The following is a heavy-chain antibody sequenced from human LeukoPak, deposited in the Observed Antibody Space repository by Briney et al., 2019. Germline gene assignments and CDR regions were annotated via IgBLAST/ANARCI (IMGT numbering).Heavy chain of an antibody. Sequence: GGSLRLSCAASGFTFSNYGMSWVRRAPGKGLEWVSGISGSGDDTPHADSVKGRFTISRDNSKNTPYLQMNNLRAEDTAVYYCAQDFGWYWGQGTLVTVSS. V-gene: IGHV3-23*01. CDR1: GFTFSNYG. CDR2: ISGSGDDT. J-gene: IGHJ4*02. D-gene: IGHD3-10*01. CDR3: AQDFGWY.